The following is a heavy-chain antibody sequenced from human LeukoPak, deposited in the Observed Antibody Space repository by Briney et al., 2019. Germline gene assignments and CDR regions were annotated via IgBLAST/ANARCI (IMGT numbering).Heavy chain of an antibody. Sequence: PSETLSLTCIVTGGSISSGNYYWSWIRQSAGKELEWIGRFEASGKTAYNPSLKSRLTISVDRSKNQFSLNLNSATAADTAIYYCARDGFGIWFDPWGQGTLVIVSS. CDR3: ARDGFGIWFDP. J-gene: IGHJ5*02. CDR2: FEASGKT. V-gene: IGHV4-61*02. CDR1: GGSISSGNYY. D-gene: IGHD2-2*03.